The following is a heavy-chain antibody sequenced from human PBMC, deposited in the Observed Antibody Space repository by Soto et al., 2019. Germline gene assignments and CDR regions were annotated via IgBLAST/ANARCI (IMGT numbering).Heavy chain of an antibody. CDR3: AREGLAVAARYYFDY. CDR1: GFTFSSYA. J-gene: IGHJ4*02. Sequence: QVQLVESGGGVVQPGRSLRLSCAASGFTFSSYAMHWVRQAPGKGLEWVAVISYDGSNKYYADSVKGRFTITRDNSKNTLYLQMNSLRAQDTAVYYWAREGLAVAARYYFDYWGQGTLVTVSS. CDR2: ISYDGSNK. V-gene: IGHV3-30-3*01. D-gene: IGHD6-19*01.